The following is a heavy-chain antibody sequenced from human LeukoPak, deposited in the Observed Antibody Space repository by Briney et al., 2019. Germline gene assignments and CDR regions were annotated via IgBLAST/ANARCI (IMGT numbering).Heavy chain of an antibody. Sequence: ASVKVSCKASGYTFSDYYLHWVRQAPGQGLEYMGWINPNSGYTKYSQSFQGRVTMTRDTSISTAYMELSRLISDDTAVYYCARGATMVRGLISDYWGQGTLVTVSS. V-gene: IGHV1-2*02. J-gene: IGHJ4*02. CDR1: GYTFSDYY. D-gene: IGHD3-10*01. CDR3: ARGATMVRGLISDY. CDR2: INPNSGYT.